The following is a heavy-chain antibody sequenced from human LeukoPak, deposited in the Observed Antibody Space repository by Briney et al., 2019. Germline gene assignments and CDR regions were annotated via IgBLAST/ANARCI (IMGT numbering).Heavy chain of an antibody. CDR2: ISGSGDIT. Sequence: GESLKISCATSGFTFSSYAMSWVRQAPGKGLEWVSAISGSGDITYYADSVKGRFTISRDNSRTTLYLQLNSLRAEDTAVYYCAKDRGVQAANGAYFDYWGQGTLVTVSS. CDR1: GFTFSSYA. CDR3: AKDRGVQAANGAYFDY. V-gene: IGHV3-23*01. D-gene: IGHD2-2*01. J-gene: IGHJ4*02.